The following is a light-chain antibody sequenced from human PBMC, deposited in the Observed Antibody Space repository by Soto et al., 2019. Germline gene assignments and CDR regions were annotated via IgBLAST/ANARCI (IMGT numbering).Light chain of an antibody. CDR1: SSNIGDNY. CDR2: DNN. V-gene: IGLV1-51*01. CDR3: ATWDSSLTAGV. Sequence: QSVLMQPPSVSAAPGQKVTISCSGTSSNIGDNYVSWYQQLPGTAPKLLIYDNNNRPSGIPDRFSGSKSGTSATLAITGLQTGDEADYYCATWDSSLTAGVFGGGTKLTVL. J-gene: IGLJ2*01.